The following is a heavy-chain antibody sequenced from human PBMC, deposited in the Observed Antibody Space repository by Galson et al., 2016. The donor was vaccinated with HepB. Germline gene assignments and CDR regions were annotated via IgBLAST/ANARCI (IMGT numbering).Heavy chain of an antibody. Sequence: SLRLSCAASGFSFSSHSMNWVRQGPGKALEWISYISSGGHTMYYADSVKGRFTISRDNAKNSLYLQMNSLRAEDTAVYYCVRSCRTSFGASLCYSDSWGQGTLVTVSS. J-gene: IGHJ4*02. CDR3: VRSCRTSFGASLCYSDS. CDR1: GFSFSSHS. D-gene: IGHD3-10*01. CDR2: ISSGGHTM. V-gene: IGHV3-48*04.